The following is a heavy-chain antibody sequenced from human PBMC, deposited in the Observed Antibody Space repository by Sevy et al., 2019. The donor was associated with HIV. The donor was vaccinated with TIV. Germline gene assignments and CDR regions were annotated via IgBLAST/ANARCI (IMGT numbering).Heavy chain of an antibody. CDR3: ARGSYYYDSSGQGY. CDR2: ISYDGSNK. V-gene: IGHV3-30*04. CDR1: GFTFSSYA. J-gene: IGHJ4*02. Sequence: GGSLRLSCAASGFTFSSYAMHWVRQAPGKGLEWAVVISYDGSNKYYADSVKGRFTISRDNSKNTLYLQMNSLRAEDTAVYYCARGSYYYDSSGQGYWGQGTLVTVSS. D-gene: IGHD3-22*01.